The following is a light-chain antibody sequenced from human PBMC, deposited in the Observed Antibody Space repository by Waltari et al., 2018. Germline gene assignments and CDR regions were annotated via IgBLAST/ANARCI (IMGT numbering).Light chain of an antibody. CDR3: QQRNTWPPYT. CDR2: NSS. J-gene: IGKJ2*01. Sequence: DIVLTQSPVTLSLSPGARATLLCGASQNVDTYLAWYQQKPGQAPRLLIYNSSHRASGVPARFSGGGSGTDFTLTISSVEPEDIAIYYCQQRNTWPPYTFGQGTKLELK. CDR1: QNVDTY. V-gene: IGKV3-11*01.